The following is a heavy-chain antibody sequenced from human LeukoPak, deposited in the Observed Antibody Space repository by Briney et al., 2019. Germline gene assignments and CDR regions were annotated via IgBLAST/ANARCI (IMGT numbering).Heavy chain of an antibody. J-gene: IGHJ4*02. CDR2: IRSQSNGGTT. Sequence: GGALRLSCAASGFTFSNAWMSWVRQAPGKGLEWVGRIRSQSNGGTTDYAAPVKGRYTISRDDSKNTLYLQMNSLKTEDTAVYYCTTWTGGVVVTNWGQGTLVTVSS. CDR1: GFTFSNAW. CDR3: TTWTGGVVVTN. V-gene: IGHV3-15*01. D-gene: IGHD2-2*01.